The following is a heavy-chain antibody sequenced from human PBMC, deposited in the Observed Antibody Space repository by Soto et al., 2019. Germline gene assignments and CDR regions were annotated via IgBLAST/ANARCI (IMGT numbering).Heavy chain of an antibody. CDR3: ARRVGATLDWYFDL. D-gene: IGHD1-26*01. Sequence: QVEVEQSGAEVKRPGSSVKVSCKASKTTFNNHPMNWVRQAPGQGLEWLGGIIPIFDTANYAQKFQGRVTIIADKSTTTAYMELSNLRTEDTAVYFCARRVGATLDWYFDLWGRGTLVTVSS. CDR2: IIPIFDTA. CDR1: KTTFNNHP. J-gene: IGHJ2*01. V-gene: IGHV1-69*06.